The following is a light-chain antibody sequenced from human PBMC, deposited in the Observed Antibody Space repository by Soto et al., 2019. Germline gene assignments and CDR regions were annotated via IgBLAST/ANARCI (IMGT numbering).Light chain of an antibody. CDR3: QEYETFSPWT. CDR1: QRIDTW. J-gene: IGKJ1*01. Sequence: DIQMTQSPSIVSASVGDRVTITCRASQRIDTWLAWYQQKPGTAPKLLIYKATTLQSGVPSRFSGSGSGTEFTLAISSLEPDDFETYYCQEYETFSPWTFGQGTKVEVK. V-gene: IGKV1-5*03. CDR2: KAT.